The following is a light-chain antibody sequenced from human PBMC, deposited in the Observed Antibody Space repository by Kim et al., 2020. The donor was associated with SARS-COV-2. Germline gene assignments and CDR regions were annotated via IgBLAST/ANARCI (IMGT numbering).Light chain of an antibody. CDR1: QSVRSN. V-gene: IGKV3-15*01. CDR3: QQYNDWPAYT. CDR2: AAS. Sequence: EIVMTQSPATLSVSPGERATLSCRASQSVRSNLAWYQQKPGQAPRLLIYAASDRAAGIPARFSGSGSGTEFTLTISSLQSEDSAVYYCQQYNDWPAYTFGQGTKLEI. J-gene: IGKJ2*01.